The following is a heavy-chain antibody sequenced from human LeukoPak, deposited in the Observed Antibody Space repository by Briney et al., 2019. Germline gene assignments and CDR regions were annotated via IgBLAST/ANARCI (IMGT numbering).Heavy chain of an antibody. J-gene: IGHJ2*01. Sequence: SVKVSCKASGGTFGSYVISWVRQAPGQGLEWMGGIIPIFGTAHYAQKFQGRLTITADESTSTVYMEMSSLRSEDTAMYYCAKEGDTALVTGYFDLWAVAPWSPSPQ. CDR3: AKEGDTALVTGYFDL. V-gene: IGHV1-69*01. CDR1: GGTFGSYV. D-gene: IGHD5-18*01. CDR2: IIPIFGTA.